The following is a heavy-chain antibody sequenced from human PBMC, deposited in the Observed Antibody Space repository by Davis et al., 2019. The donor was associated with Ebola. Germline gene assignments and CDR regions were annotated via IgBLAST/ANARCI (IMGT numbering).Heavy chain of an antibody. CDR1: GFTFSSYA. J-gene: IGHJ6*02. D-gene: IGHD6-6*01. CDR2: ISGSGGST. Sequence: PGGSLRLSCAASGFTFSSYAMSWVRQAPGKGLEWVSAISGSGGSTYYADSVKGRFTISRDNSKNTLYLQMNSLRAEDTAVYYCAKDVSSIAARQIYYYYGMDVWGQGTTVTVS. V-gene: IGHV3-23*01. CDR3: AKDVSSIAARQIYYYYGMDV.